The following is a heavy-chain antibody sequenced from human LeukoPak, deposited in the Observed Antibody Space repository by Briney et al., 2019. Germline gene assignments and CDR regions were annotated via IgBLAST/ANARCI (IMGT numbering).Heavy chain of an antibody. Sequence: SETLSLTCTVSGGSISSYYWSWIRQPPGKGLEWIGYIYYSGSTNYNPSLKSRVTISVDTSKNQFSLQLSSVTAADTAVYYCARDASYYDSSGYSFFDIWGQGTMVTVSS. CDR2: IYYSGST. D-gene: IGHD3-22*01. CDR1: GGSISSYY. V-gene: IGHV4-59*01. CDR3: ARDASYYDSSGYSFFDI. J-gene: IGHJ3*02.